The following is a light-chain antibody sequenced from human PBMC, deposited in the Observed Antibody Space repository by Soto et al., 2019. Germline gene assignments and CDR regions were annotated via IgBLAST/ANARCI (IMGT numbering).Light chain of an antibody. Sequence: EIVMTQSPVTLSVSPGERVTLSCRASQNVNINLAWYKQRPDQAPRVLIYGASNRASGIPDRFSGSGSGTDFTLTIISLEPDDFALYYCQQYKDWPPLTFGGGTRVEIK. J-gene: IGKJ4*01. CDR2: GAS. V-gene: IGKV3D-15*01. CDR1: QNVNIN. CDR3: QQYKDWPPLT.